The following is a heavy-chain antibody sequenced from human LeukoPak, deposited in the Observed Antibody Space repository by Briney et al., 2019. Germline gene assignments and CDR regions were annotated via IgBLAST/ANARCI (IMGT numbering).Heavy chain of an antibody. CDR3: ARVVGDVLTGYYYYFDY. V-gene: IGHV4-30-4*08. CDR1: GGSISSGDHL. J-gene: IGHJ4*02. CDR2: IYYSGNT. D-gene: IGHD3-9*01. Sequence: SETLSLTCTVSGGSISSGDHLWRWLRQTPGKGLEWIGYIYYSGNTYYNPSLKSRVSISVDTSKNQFSLKLRSVTAADTAVYYCARVVGDVLTGYYYYFDYWGQGTLVTVSS.